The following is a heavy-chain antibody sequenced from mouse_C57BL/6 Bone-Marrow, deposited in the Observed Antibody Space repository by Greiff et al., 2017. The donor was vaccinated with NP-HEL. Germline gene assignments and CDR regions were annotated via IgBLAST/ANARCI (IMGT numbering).Heavy chain of an antibody. J-gene: IGHJ1*03. Sequence: QVQLQQPGAELVKPGASVKMSCKASGYTFTSYWITWVKQRPGQGLEWIGDIYPGSGSTNYNEKFKSKASLTVDTSSSTAYMQLSSLTSEDSAVYYCAREGYYGSRPHWYFDVWGTGTTVTVSS. V-gene: IGHV1-55*01. CDR2: IYPGSGST. CDR3: AREGYYGSRPHWYFDV. CDR1: GYTFTSYW. D-gene: IGHD1-1*01.